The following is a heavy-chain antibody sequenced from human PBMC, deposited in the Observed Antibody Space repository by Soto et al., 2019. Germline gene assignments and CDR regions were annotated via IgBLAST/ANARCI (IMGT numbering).Heavy chain of an antibody. J-gene: IGHJ5*02. CDR1: GGSFSGYY. V-gene: IGHV4-34*01. CDR3: GRGASYDISNWLDP. Sequence: SETLSLTCAVYGGSFSGYYWSWIRQPPGKGLEWIGEINHSGSTNYNPSLKSRVTISVDTSENQFSLKLSSVTAADTAVYYCGRGASYDISNWLDPWGQGTLVTVSS. D-gene: IGHD3-9*01. CDR2: INHSGST.